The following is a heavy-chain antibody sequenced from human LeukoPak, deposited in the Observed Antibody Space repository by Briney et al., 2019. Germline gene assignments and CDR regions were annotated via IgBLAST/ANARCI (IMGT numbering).Heavy chain of an antibody. CDR1: GFTFSNYG. CDR2: ISYDGSNK. CDR3: AREPKWLFDFRDYYMDV. J-gene: IGHJ6*03. V-gene: IGHV3-30*19. Sequence: QPGGSLRLSCAASGFTFSNYGMHWVRQAPGKGLEWVAVISYDGSNKYYADSVKGRFTISRDNSKNTLYLQMNSLRAEDTAVYYCAREPKWLFDFRDYYMDVWGKGTTVTVSS. D-gene: IGHD3-22*01.